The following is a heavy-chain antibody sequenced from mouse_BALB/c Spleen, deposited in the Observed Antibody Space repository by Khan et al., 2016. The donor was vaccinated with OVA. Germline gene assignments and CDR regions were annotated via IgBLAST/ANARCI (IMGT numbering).Heavy chain of an antibody. CDR1: GFTFSTYG. J-gene: IGHJ3*01. CDR2: INSGGYYT. V-gene: IGHV5-6*01. D-gene: IGHD4-1*01. Sequence: EVELVESGGDLMKPGGSLKLFCAASGFTFSTYGMSWVLQTPDKRLVWVATINSGGYYTYYPDSVQGRFTISRNNAKNTLYLQMSSLKSEDTAMYYCASHLTGSFAYWGQGTMVTVSA. CDR3: ASHLTGSFAY.